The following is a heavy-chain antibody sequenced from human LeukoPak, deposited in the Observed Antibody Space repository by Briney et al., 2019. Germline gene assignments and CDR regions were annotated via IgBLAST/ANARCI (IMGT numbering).Heavy chain of an antibody. CDR3: ARPADRDWLWLAFDY. CDR2: IIPILGIA. J-gene: IGHJ4*02. V-gene: IGHV1-69*02. Sequence: ASVKVSCKASGGTFSSYTISWVRQAPGQGLEWMGRIIPILGIANYAQKFQGRVTITADKSTSTAYMELSSLRSEDTAVYYCARPADRDWLWLAFDYWGQGTLVTVSS. D-gene: IGHD3/OR15-3a*01. CDR1: GGTFSSYT.